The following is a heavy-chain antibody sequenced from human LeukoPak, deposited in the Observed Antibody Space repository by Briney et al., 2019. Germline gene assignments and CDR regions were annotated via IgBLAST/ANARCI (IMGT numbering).Heavy chain of an antibody. CDR2: IKGDGSST. CDR1: GFTFSSNW. D-gene: IGHD2-2*01. J-gene: IGHJ4*02. V-gene: IGHV3-74*01. Sequence: GGSLRLSCAASGFTFSSNWMHWVRQAPGKGLVWVSRIKGDGSSTSYADSVKGRFTISRDDAKNTLFLQMNSLRAEDTAVYYCARGVEVPAAIEYWGQGTLVTVSS. CDR3: ARGVEVPAAIEY.